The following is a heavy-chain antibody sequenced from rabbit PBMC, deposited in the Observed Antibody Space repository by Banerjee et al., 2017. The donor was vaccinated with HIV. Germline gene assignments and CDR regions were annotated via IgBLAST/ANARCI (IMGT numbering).Heavy chain of an antibody. CDR1: GFSFSSGYW. CDR2: IGTGSGKT. D-gene: IGHD6-1*01. J-gene: IGHJ4*01. CDR3: ARSDGATVYGYAL. Sequence: QEQLEESGGDLVKPEGSLTLTCTASGFSFSSGYWICWVRQAPGKGLEWIGCIGTGSGKTYYASWAKGRFTISKTSSTTVTLQMTSLTAADTATYFCARSDGATVYGYALWGPGTLVTVS. V-gene: IGHV1S45*01.